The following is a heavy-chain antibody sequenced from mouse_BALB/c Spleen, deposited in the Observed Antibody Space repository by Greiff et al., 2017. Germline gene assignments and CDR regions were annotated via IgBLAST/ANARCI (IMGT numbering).Heavy chain of an antibody. Sequence: QVQLQQPGAELVRPGASVKLSCKASGYTFTSYWINWVKQRPGQGLEWIGNIYPSDSSTNYNQKFKDKATLTVDKSSSTAYMQLSSPTSEDSAVYSCTRNGNYGPFNYAMDYWGQGTSVTVSS. CDR1: GYTFTSYW. D-gene: IGHD2-1*01. CDR3: TRNGNYGPFNYAMDY. CDR2: IYPSDSST. J-gene: IGHJ4*01. V-gene: IGHV1-69*02.